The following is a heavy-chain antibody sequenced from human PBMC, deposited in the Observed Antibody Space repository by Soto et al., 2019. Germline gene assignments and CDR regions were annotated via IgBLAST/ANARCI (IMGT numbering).Heavy chain of an antibody. V-gene: IGHV1-69*01. CDR2: SIPISDTT. D-gene: IGHD2-2*01. J-gene: IGHJ6*02. Sequence: QVQLVQSGAEVKKPGSSVKVSCKASGGTFSGYAISWVRQAPGQGLEWMGGSIPISDTTNYAQKFQGRVTITADESTSTAYMELSSLRSEDTAVYYCARSQGSSTSLEIYYYCYYGMDVWGQGTTVTVSS. CDR1: GGTFSGYA. CDR3: ARSQGSSTSLEIYYYCYYGMDV.